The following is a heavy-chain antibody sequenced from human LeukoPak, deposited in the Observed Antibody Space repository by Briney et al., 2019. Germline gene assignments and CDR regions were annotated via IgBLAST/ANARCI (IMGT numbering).Heavy chain of an antibody. CDR2: INHSGST. CDR1: GGSFSGYY. D-gene: IGHD6-13*01. J-gene: IGHJ4*02. Sequence: SETLSLTCAVYGGSFSGYYWSWIRQPPGKGLEWIGEINHSGSTNYNPSLKSRVTISVDTSKNQFSLKLSSVTAADTAVYYCARGYGAAAGDDYPFDYWGQGTLVIVSS. V-gene: IGHV4-34*01. CDR3: ARGYGAAAGDDYPFDY.